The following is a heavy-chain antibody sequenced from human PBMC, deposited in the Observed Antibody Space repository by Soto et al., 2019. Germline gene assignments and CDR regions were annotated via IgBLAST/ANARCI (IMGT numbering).Heavy chain of an antibody. CDR3: ARARIAAAGDYYYYGMDV. V-gene: IGHV1-69*12. CDR2: IIPIFGIA. Sequence: QVQLVQSGAEVKKPGSSVKVSCKASGGTFSSYAISWVRQAPGQGLEWMGGIIPIFGIANYAQKFQGRVTITADESTSTAYMELSSLRSEDTAVYYCARARIAAAGDYYYYGMDVWGQGTTVTVSS. D-gene: IGHD6-13*01. CDR1: GGTFSSYA. J-gene: IGHJ6*02.